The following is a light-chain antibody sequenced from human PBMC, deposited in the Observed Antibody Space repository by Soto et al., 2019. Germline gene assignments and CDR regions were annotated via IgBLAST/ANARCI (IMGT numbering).Light chain of an antibody. CDR2: KAS. Sequence: DIQMTQSPSSVSASVGDRVTITCRASQGISSYLAWYQQKPGKAPKLLIYKASSLESGVPSRFSGGGIGTEFSLSISSLQPDDSATYYCQQYTNTNNPWMFGQGTKVDIK. J-gene: IGKJ1*01. CDR1: QGISSY. CDR3: QQYTNTNNPWM. V-gene: IGKV1-5*03.